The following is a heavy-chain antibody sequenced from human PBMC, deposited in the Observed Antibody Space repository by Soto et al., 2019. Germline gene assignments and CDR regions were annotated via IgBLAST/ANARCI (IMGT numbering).Heavy chain of an antibody. CDR2: INHSGST. V-gene: IGHV4-34*01. Sequence: SETLSLTCAVYGGSFSGYYWSWIRQPPGKGLEWIGEINHSGSTNYNPSLKSRVTISVDTSKNQFSLKLSSVTAADTAVYYCARGLLDYIWGSYRYIHPYYFDYWGQGTLVTVSS. J-gene: IGHJ4*02. CDR1: GGSFSGYY. D-gene: IGHD3-16*02. CDR3: ARGLLDYIWGSYRYIHPYYFDY.